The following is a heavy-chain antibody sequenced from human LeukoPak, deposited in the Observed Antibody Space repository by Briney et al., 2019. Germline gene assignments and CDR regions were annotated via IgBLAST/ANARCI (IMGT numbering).Heavy chain of an antibody. D-gene: IGHD3-22*01. V-gene: IGHV1-18*01. J-gene: IGHJ4*02. CDR2: NSAYNGNT. CDR3: ARDWPSYYYDSSGYKRDY. CDR1: GYTFTSYG. Sequence: ASVKVSCKASGYTFTSYGISWVRQAPGQGLEWMGWNSAYNGNTNYAQKLQGRVTMTTDTSTSTAYMELRSLRSDDTAVYYCARDWPSYYYDSSGYKRDYWGQGTLVTVSS.